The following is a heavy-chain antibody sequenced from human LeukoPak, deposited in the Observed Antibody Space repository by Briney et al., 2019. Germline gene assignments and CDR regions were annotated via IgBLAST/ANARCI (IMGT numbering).Heavy chain of an antibody. J-gene: IGHJ4*02. CDR1: GYTFTHYA. Sequence: ASVKVSCRASGYTFTHYAIHWVRQAPGQRLEWMGWINTANANTKYSQKFQGRVIITRDTSASTAYMELNSLRSEDTAVYYCSRDPNSGYHDHWGQGTPVTVSS. CDR2: INTANANT. CDR3: SRDPNSGYHDH. V-gene: IGHV1-3*04. D-gene: IGHD3-22*01.